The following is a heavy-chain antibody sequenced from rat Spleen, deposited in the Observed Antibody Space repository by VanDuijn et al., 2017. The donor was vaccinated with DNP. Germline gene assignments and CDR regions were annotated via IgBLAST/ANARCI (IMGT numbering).Heavy chain of an antibody. V-gene: IGHV5-20*01. CDR1: GFTFSDYY. Sequence: EVQLVESGGGLVQPGRSLKLSCAASGFTFSDYYMAWVRQAPTKGLEWVAYISYDGGSTYYGDSVKGRFTISRDNAENTVYLQMNSLRSEDTATYYCAKDSDWGQGVMVTVSS. D-gene: IGHD3-5*01. J-gene: IGHJ2*01. CDR3: AKDSD. CDR2: ISYDGGST.